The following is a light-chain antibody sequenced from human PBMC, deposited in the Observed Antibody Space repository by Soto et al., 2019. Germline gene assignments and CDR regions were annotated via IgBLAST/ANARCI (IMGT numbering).Light chain of an antibody. CDR3: QHYGYPQWT. Sequence: IVLTQSPGTLSLSPGERATLSCRASQTGSNSYLAWYQQKSGQAPRLLIYGVFTRATGIPDRFSGSGSGTEFALTISXXXXEDFAVYICQHYGYPQWTFGPGT. V-gene: IGKV3-20*01. CDR1: QTGSNSY. CDR2: GVF. J-gene: IGKJ1*01.